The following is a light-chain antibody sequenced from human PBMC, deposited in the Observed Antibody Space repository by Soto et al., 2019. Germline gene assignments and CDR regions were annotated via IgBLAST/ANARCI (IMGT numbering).Light chain of an antibody. V-gene: IGKV1-39*01. Sequence: DIQMTQSPSSLSVSVGDRVTITCRASQSITNYLNWYQQKPGKAPKLLVYAASSLQSEVPSRFSGNGSGTDFTLTISSLLPEDFASYYCQQSDSYPYTFGQGTKLEI. CDR2: AAS. CDR3: QQSDSYPYT. CDR1: QSITNY. J-gene: IGKJ2*01.